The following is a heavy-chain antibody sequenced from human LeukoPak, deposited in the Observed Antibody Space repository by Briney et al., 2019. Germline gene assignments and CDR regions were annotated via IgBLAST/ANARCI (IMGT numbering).Heavy chain of an antibody. D-gene: IGHD3-3*01. CDR3: ARGLVLEWLLYNVGFDY. CDR1: GFTFSSYA. Sequence: PGGSLRLSCAASGFTFSSYAMHWVRQAPGKGLEWVAVISYDGSNKYYADSVKGRFTISRDNSKNTLYLQMNSLRAEDTAVYYCARGLVLEWLLYNVGFDYWGQGTLVTVSS. CDR2: ISYDGSNK. J-gene: IGHJ4*02. V-gene: IGHV3-30*01.